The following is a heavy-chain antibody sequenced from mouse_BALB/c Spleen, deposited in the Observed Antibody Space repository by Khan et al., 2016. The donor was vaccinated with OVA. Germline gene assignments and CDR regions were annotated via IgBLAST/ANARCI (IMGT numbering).Heavy chain of an antibody. CDR2: INPKNGVT. V-gene: IGHV1-18*01. CDR3: ARDAGRD. Sequence: VQLQQSGPELVKPGASVKISCKTSGYTFTEYTLHWVKQSHGKSLEWIGVINPKNGVTSYNQKFKGKATLTVDKSSSTAYMEFRSLTSEDSAVYYCARDAGRDWGQGTSVTVSS. CDR1: GYTFTEYT. D-gene: IGHD3-3*01. J-gene: IGHJ4*01.